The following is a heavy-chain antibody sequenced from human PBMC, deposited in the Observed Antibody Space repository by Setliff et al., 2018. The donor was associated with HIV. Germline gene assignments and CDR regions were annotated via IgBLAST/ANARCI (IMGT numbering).Heavy chain of an antibody. CDR1: GCTFTSDY. CDR3: ARGTTPLGWFDP. CDR2: ISAYNVNT. Sequence: ASVKVSCKASGCTFTSDYIHWVRQAPGQGLEWMGWISAYNVNTNYAQKLQGRVTMTTDTSTSTAYMELRSLRSDDTAVYYCARGTTPLGWFDPWGQGTLVTVSS. D-gene: IGHD2-2*01. J-gene: IGHJ5*02. V-gene: IGHV1-18*04.